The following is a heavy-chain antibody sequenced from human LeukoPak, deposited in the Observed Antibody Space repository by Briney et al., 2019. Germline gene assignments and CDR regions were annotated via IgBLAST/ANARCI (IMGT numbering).Heavy chain of an antibody. CDR3: ARGLSSPYSSSCFDY. Sequence: ASVKVSCKASGYTFTGYYMHWVRQAPGQGLEWMGWINPNSGGTNYAQKFQGRVTMTRNTSISTAYMELSSLRSEDTAVYYCARGLSSPYSSSCFDYWGQGTLVTVSS. V-gene: IGHV1-2*02. J-gene: IGHJ4*02. CDR1: GYTFTGYY. CDR2: INPNSGGT. D-gene: IGHD6-13*01.